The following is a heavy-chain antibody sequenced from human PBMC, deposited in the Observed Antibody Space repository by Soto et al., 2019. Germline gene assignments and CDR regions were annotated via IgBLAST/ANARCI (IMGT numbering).Heavy chain of an antibody. CDR3: AEGLGSPRFDY. Sequence: GGSLRLSCAASGFTFSSQGMHWVRQAPGKGLVWVSRITYDGSSKYYADSVKGRFTISRDNAKNTLYLQMNSLRAEDTAVYYCAEGLGSPRFDYWGQGTLVTVSS. CDR2: ITYDGSSK. CDR1: GFTFSSQG. D-gene: IGHD3-3*01. J-gene: IGHJ4*02. V-gene: IGHV3-74*01.